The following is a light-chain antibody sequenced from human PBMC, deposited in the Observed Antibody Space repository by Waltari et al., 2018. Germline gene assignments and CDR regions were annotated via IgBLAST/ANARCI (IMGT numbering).Light chain of an antibody. CDR1: SSNIGHNS. V-gene: IGLV1-36*01. CDR3: AAWDASLSSWL. Sequence: VLTQPPSVSGAPRQRDTTSCSGSSSNIGHNSVTWYQQLPGKPPKLLIYYDDLLSSGVSDRFSGSKSGTSASLAIAGLQSEDEAHYYCAAWDASLSSWLFGGGTKLTVL. J-gene: IGLJ3*02. CDR2: YDD.